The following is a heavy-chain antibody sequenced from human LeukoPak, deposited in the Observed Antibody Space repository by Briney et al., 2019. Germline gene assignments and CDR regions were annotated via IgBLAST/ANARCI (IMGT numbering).Heavy chain of an antibody. CDR1: GGSFSGYY. D-gene: IGHD3-22*01. V-gene: IGHV4-34*01. CDR3: ARAGTYYYDSSGLFDY. J-gene: IGHJ4*02. CDR2: INHSGST. Sequence: SETLSLTCAVYGGSFSGYYWGWIRQSPGKGLEWIGEINHSGSTNYNPSLKSRVTISVDTSKNQFSLRLSSVTAADTAVYYCARAGTYYYDSSGLFDYWGQGTLVTVSS.